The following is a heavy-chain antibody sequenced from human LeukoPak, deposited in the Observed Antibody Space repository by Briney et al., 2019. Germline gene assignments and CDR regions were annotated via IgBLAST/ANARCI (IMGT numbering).Heavy chain of an antibody. CDR3: ARSSWRIPRHTPIDY. D-gene: IGHD2-2*01. J-gene: IGHJ4*02. Sequence: SETLSLTCTVSGGSISSYYWSWIRQPPGKGLEWIGYIYYSGSTNYNPSLKSRVTISVDTSKNQFSLKLSSVTAADTAVYYCARSSWRIPRHTPIDYWGQGTLVTVSS. V-gene: IGHV4-59*01. CDR2: IYYSGST. CDR1: GGSISSYY.